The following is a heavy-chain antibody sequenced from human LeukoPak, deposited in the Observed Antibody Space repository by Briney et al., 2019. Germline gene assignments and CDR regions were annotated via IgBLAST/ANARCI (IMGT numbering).Heavy chain of an antibody. CDR2: MWYDGSNK. CDR3: ARDAIAVRFDY. D-gene: IGHD6-6*01. Sequence: PGGSLRLSCAASGFTFSSYGMHWVRQAPGSGLEWVAVMWYDGSNKYYADSVKGRFTISRDNSKNTLYLQMNSLRAEDTAVYYCARDAIAVRFDYWGQGTLVTVSS. V-gene: IGHV3-33*01. CDR1: GFTFSSYG. J-gene: IGHJ4*02.